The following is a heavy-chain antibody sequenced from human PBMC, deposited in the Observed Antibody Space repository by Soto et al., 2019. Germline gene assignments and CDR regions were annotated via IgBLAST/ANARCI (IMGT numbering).Heavy chain of an antibody. J-gene: IGHJ4*02. CDR2: ISSSSSYT. D-gene: IGHD6-13*01. Sequence: QVQLVESGGGLVKPGGSLRLSCAASGFTFSDYYMSWIRQAPGKGLDWVSYISSSSSYTNYADSVKGRFTISTDNSKNSLYLQMNVLRADYTAVYYCARDKESSSWYALMGFDYWGQGTLVTVSS. CDR1: GFTFSDYY. V-gene: IGHV3-11*06. CDR3: ARDKESSSWYALMGFDY.